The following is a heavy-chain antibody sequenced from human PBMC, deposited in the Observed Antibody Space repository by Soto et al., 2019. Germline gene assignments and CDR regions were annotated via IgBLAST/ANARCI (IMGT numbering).Heavy chain of an antibody. D-gene: IGHD1-1*01. CDR2: ISDNGGTT. CDR3: TKRLGSTAATYGDS. V-gene: IGHV3-23*01. Sequence: GGSLRLSCTASGFTFSSYDMSWGRQAPGKGLEWVSVISDNGGTTYYADSVKGRFTISRDNSKNTLYLQMNSLRVEDTAVYYCTKRLGSTAATYGDSWGQGTLVTVSS. J-gene: IGHJ4*02. CDR1: GFTFSSYD.